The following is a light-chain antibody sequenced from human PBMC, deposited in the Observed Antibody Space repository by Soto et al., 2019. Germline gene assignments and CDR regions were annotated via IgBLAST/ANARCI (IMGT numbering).Light chain of an antibody. CDR1: QSISSN. Sequence: EIVMTQSPAILSVSPGERATLSCRANQSISSNLAWYQQKPGQAPRLLIYGAATRATGIPARFSGSGSGTDFTLTISSLEPEDFAVYYCQQRSNWQGATFGGGTKVEIK. V-gene: IGKV3-15*01. CDR3: QQRSNWQGAT. J-gene: IGKJ4*01. CDR2: GAA.